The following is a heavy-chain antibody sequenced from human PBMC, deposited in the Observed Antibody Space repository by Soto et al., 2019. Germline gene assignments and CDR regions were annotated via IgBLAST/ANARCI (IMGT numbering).Heavy chain of an antibody. CDR2: IYYSGST. CDR3: ARQAIFGREKANYYYYYYMDV. J-gene: IGHJ6*03. Sequence: SETLSLTCTVSGGSISSSSYYWGWIRQPPGKGLEWIGSIYYSGSTYYNPSLKSRVTISVDTSKNQFSLKLSSVTAADTAVYYCARQAIFGREKANYYYYYYMDVWGIGTTVTVSS. CDR1: GGSISSSSYY. D-gene: IGHD3-3*01. V-gene: IGHV4-39*01.